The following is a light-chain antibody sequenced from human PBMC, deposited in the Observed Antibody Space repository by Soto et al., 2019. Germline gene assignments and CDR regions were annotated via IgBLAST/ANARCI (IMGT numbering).Light chain of an antibody. CDR3: QQYGSSPALN. J-gene: IGKJ4*01. CDR1: QSLNSRY. V-gene: IGKV3-20*01. CDR2: GPS. Sequence: EIVLTQSPGTLSLSPGERATLSCRASQSLNSRYLDWYQQKPGQAPRLLIFGPSNRATVIPSRFSGSGSGTDFTLTISRLEPEDFAVYYGQQYGSSPALNFGGGNKVEIK.